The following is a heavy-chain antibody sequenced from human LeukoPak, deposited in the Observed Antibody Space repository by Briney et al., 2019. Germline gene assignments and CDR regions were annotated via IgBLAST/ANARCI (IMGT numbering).Heavy chain of an antibody. CDR2: ISAQHGQT. CDR3: AKDPYGGNSS. D-gene: IGHD4-23*01. V-gene: IGHV1-18*01. CDR1: GYSENFYG. J-gene: IGHJ5*02. Sequence: ASVKVSCKTSGYSENFYGITWVRQVAGQGLEWMGWISAQHGQTEYAPNSQDRVTMTTDTYTNTAYMELRSLRAEDTAVYYCAKDPYGGNSSWGQGTLVTVSS.